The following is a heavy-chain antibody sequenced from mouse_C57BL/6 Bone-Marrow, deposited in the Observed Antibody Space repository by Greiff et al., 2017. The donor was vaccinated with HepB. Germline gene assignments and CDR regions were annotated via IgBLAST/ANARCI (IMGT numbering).Heavy chain of an antibody. Sequence: QVQLKESGAELVKPGASVKISCKASGYAFSSYWMNWVKQRPGKGLEWIGQIYPGDGDTNYNGKFKGKATLTADKSSSTAHMQLSSLTSEDSAVYFCAREGFYYYGSSPLDYWGQGTTLTVSS. J-gene: IGHJ2*01. CDR1: GYAFSSYW. D-gene: IGHD1-1*01. V-gene: IGHV1-80*01. CDR2: IYPGDGDT. CDR3: AREGFYYYGSSPLDY.